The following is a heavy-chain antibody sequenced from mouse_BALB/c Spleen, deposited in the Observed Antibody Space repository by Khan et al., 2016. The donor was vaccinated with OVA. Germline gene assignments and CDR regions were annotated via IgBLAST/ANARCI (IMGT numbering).Heavy chain of an antibody. CDR2: ISSGGDYT. J-gene: IGHJ3*01. D-gene: IGHD4-1*01. CDR3: ASHLTGSFTY. V-gene: IGHV5-6*01. CDR1: GFTFSAYS. Sequence: EVELVESGGDLVKPGGSLKVSCAASGFTFSAYSMSWVRQTPDKRLEWVATISSGGDYTYYPDNVKGRFTISRDNANNTLYLQMSSLKSEDTAMYYCASHLTGSFTYWGQGTLVTVSA.